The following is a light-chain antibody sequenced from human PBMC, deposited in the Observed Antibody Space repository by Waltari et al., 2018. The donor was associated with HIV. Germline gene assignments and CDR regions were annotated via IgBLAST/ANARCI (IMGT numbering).Light chain of an antibody. J-gene: IGLJ3*02. CDR2: NTD. CDR3: VIYYGGSWV. V-gene: IGLV7-43*01. CDR1: TGTVISLNY. Sequence: QTVVTQEPSLTVSPGGTVTLTCASSTGTVISLNYPSWFQHKPGQAPMSLIYNTDNRHPWTPGRFSGSLPGGKAALTLSGVQPEDEADYYCVIYYGGSWVFGGGTRLTVL.